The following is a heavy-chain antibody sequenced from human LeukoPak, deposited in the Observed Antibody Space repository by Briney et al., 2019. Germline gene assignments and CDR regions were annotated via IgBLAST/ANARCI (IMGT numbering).Heavy chain of an antibody. Sequence: ASVKVSCKASGYTFTGYYMHWVRQAPGQGLEWMGWINPNSGGTNYAQKFQGRVTMTRDTSISTAYMELSRLRSDDTAVYYCAGGLGYCSSTSCPAASPGDYWGQGTLVTVSS. CDR1: GYTFTGYY. D-gene: IGHD2-2*01. CDR2: INPNSGGT. J-gene: IGHJ4*02. CDR3: AGGLGYCSSTSCPAASPGDY. V-gene: IGHV1-2*02.